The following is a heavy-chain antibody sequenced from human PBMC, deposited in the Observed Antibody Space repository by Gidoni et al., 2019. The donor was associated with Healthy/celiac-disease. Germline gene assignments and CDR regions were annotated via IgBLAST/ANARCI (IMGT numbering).Heavy chain of an antibody. CDR1: GGSISRYY. D-gene: IGHD4-17*01. J-gene: IGHJ5*02. V-gene: IGHV4-4*07. CDR2: IYTSGST. CDR3: ARDLWYTVGYGDYDVDCFDP. Sequence: QVQLQESGPGLVKPSETLSLTCTVSGGSISRYYWSWIRQPAGKGLEWIGRIYTSGSTNYNPSLKSRVSMSVDTSKSQFSLKLSSVTAADTAVYYCARDLWYTVGYGDYDVDCFDPWGQGTLVTVSS.